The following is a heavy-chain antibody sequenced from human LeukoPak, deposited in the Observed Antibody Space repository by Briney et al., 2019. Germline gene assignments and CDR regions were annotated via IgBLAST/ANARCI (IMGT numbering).Heavy chain of an antibody. D-gene: IGHD3-3*01. CDR3: AKGLYYDFWSGYLAY. J-gene: IGHJ4*02. CDR2: ISGSGGST. V-gene: IGHV3-23*01. CDR1: GFTFSSYA. Sequence: PGGSLRLSCAASGFTFSSYAMSWVRQDPGKGLEWVSAISGSGGSTYYADSVKGRFTISRDNSKNTLYLQMNSLRAEDTAVYYCAKGLYYDFWSGYLAYWGQGTLVTVSS.